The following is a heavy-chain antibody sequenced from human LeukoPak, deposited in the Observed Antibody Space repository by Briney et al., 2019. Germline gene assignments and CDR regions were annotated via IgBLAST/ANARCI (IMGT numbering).Heavy chain of an antibody. D-gene: IGHD3-3*01. V-gene: IGHV3-11*01. J-gene: IGHJ3*02. CDR2: IYFTGVII. Sequence: GGSLRVSCAASGFPFSGYHMSWIRLAPGEGLEWISYIYFTGVIIYYADSVERRFTISRDNAKNSLYLQMNSLQVEDTAVYYCARDDMLERPSFDIWGQGTVVTVSS. CDR3: ARDDMLERPSFDI. CDR1: GFPFSGYH.